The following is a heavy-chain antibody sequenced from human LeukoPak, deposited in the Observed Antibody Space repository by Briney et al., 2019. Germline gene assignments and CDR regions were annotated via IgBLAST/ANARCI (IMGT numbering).Heavy chain of an antibody. D-gene: IGHD2-2*01. CDR1: GFTFSSYS. CDR3: ARESPETSCLLP. Sequence: PGGSLRLSCAASGFTFSSYSMNWVRQAPGKGLEWVSSISSSSSYIYYADSVKGRFTISRDNAKNSLYLQMNSLRAEDTAVYYCARESPETSCLLPWGQGTLVTVSS. J-gene: IGHJ5*02. V-gene: IGHV3-21*01. CDR2: ISSSSSYI.